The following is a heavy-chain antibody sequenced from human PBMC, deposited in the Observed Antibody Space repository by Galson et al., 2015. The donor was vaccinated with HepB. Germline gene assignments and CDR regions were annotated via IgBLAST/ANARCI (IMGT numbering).Heavy chain of an antibody. CDR3: AKDSAPGVIVVVVAAREAFDY. J-gene: IGHJ4*02. V-gene: IGHV3-30*18. Sequence: SLRLSCAASGFTFSSYGMHWVRQAPGKGLEWVADISYDGSNEDYADSVKGRFTISRDNSKNTLYLQMNSLRPDDTAVYYCAKDSAPGVIVVVVAAREAFDYWGQGTLVTVSS. CDR2: ISYDGSNE. D-gene: IGHD2-15*01. CDR1: GFTFSSYG.